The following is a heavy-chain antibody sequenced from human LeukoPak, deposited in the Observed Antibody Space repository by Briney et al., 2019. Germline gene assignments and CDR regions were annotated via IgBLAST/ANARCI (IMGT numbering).Heavy chain of an antibody. V-gene: IGHV1-24*01. J-gene: IGHJ5*02. CDR3: ATLMVRGVIRLSWFDP. CDR1: GYTLTELS. D-gene: IGHD3-10*01. CDR2: IDPEDGET. Sequence: ASVKVSCKVSGYTLTELSMRWVRQAPGKGLEWMGGIDPEDGETVYAQKFQGRVTMTEDTSTDTAYMELSSLRSEDTAVYYCATLMVRGVIRLSWFDPWGQGTLVTVSS.